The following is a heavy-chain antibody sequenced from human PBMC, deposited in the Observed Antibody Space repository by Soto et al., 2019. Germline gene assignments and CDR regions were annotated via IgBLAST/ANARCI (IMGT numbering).Heavy chain of an antibody. D-gene: IGHD2-15*01. Sequence: ASVQVSCKASGYTFTSYGISWVRQAPGQGLEWMGWISAYNGNTNYAQKLQGRVTMTTDTSTSTAYMELRSLRSDDTAVYYCARDEKYCSGGSCSTGSSAFDIWGQGTMVTVSS. J-gene: IGHJ3*02. CDR2: ISAYNGNT. CDR1: GYTFTSYG. V-gene: IGHV1-18*01. CDR3: ARDEKYCSGGSCSTGSSAFDI.